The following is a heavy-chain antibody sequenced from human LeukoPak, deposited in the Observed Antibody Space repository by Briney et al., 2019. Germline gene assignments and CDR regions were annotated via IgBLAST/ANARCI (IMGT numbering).Heavy chain of an antibody. D-gene: IGHD3-3*01. Sequence: PSETLSLTCAVYGGSFSGYYWSWIRQPPGKGLEWIGEINHSGSTNYNPSLKSRVTISVDTSKNQFSLKLSSVTAADTAVYYCARASFWSGYDYWGQGTLVTVSS. J-gene: IGHJ4*02. V-gene: IGHV4-34*01. CDR1: GGSFSGYY. CDR2: INHSGST. CDR3: ARASFWSGYDY.